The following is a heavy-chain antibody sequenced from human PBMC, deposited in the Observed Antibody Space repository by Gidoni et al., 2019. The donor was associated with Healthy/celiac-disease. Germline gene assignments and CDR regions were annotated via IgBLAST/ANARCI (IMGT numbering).Heavy chain of an antibody. J-gene: IGHJ5*02. V-gene: IGHV4-34*01. CDR2: INHSGST. CDR3: ARGNYDFWSGYYSWFDP. CDR1: GGSFSGDY. D-gene: IGHD3-3*01. Sequence: QVQLQQWGAGLLKPSETLSLTCAVYGGSFSGDYWSWIRQPPGKGLEWIGEINHSGSTNYNPSLKSRVTISVDTSKNQFSLKLSSVTAADTAVYYCARGNYDFWSGYYSWFDPWGQGTLVTVSS.